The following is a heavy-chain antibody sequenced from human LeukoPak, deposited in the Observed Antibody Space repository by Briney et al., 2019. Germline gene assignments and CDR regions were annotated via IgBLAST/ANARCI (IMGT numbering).Heavy chain of an antibody. V-gene: IGHV3-23*01. J-gene: IGHJ4*02. CDR2: TSGRGDIT. D-gene: IGHD6-19*01. CDR3: AKDQSSAWSVIDY. CDR1: GYTFGDYG. Sequence: GGSLRLSCAASGYTFGDYGMSGVRQVPAKGVEWVSGTSGRGDITGYAECVKGRFTISRDNSKNMLYLQMSSLRTEDTAVYYCAKDQSSAWSVIDYWGQGTLVTVSS.